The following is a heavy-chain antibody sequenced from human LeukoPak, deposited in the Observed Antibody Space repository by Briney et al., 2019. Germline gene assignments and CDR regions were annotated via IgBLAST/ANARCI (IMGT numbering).Heavy chain of an antibody. D-gene: IGHD3-9*01. J-gene: IGHJ4*02. CDR3: VKGGYAVLTGGDY. Sequence: PGGSLRLSCAASRFSFGSSAMHWVRQAPGKGLEWVAVISSDGSYKYYADSVKGRVTISRDNSMNTLYLQMNSLRAEDTAVYYCVKGGYAVLTGGDYWGQGTLVTVSS. CDR1: RFSFGSSA. CDR2: ISSDGSYK. V-gene: IGHV3-30*18.